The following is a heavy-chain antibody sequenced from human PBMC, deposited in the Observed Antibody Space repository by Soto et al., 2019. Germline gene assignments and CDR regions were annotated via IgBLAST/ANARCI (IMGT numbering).Heavy chain of an antibody. Sequence: DVQLLESGGGLVQPGGSLRLSCATSGFTFGNYGMNWVRQAPGKGLEWVSGISGGGGNTYYADSVKGRFTSSRDPSKNTVFLEMNSLRAEDTAVYYCAKGFIVVVTVLRPDDAFDVWGQGTLVTVSS. CDR1: GFTFGNYG. J-gene: IGHJ3*01. CDR3: AKGFIVVVTVLRPDDAFDV. D-gene: IGHD2-21*02. CDR2: ISGGGGNT. V-gene: IGHV3-23*01.